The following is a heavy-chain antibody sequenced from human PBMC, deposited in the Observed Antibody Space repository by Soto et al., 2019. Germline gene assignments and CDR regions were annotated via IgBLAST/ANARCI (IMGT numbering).Heavy chain of an antibody. CDR2: MSAGGGST. V-gene: IGHV3-23*01. CDR1: GFNVGAFA. D-gene: IGHD2-2*01. Sequence: GGSLRLSCAASGFNVGAFAVNWVRQVPGKGLEWVSCMSAGGGSTFHADSVKGRFIISRDNSKNTLYLQMNSLRAEDTAVYYCARTLPVAKGGFDPWGQGTLVTVSS. CDR3: ARTLPVAKGGFDP. J-gene: IGHJ5*02.